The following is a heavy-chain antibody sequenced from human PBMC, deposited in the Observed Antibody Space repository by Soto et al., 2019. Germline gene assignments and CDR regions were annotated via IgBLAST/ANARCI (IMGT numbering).Heavy chain of an antibody. D-gene: IGHD5-18*01. CDR3: AADHLPGPDTAMVSLWAFDI. CDR1: GGSVSSGSYY. J-gene: IGHJ3*02. CDR2: IYYSGST. V-gene: IGHV4-61*01. Sequence: PSETLSLTCTVSGGSVSSGSYYWSWIRQPPGKGLEWIGYIYYSGSTNYNPSLKSRVTISVDTSKNQFSLKLSSVTAADTAVYYCAADHLPGPDTAMVSLWAFDIWGQGTMVTVSS.